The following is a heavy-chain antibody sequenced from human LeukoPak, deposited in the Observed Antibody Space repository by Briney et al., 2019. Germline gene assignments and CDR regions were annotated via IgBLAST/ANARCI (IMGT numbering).Heavy chain of an antibody. D-gene: IGHD6-13*01. Sequence: GESLKISCKGSGYSFTSYWIGWVRQMPGKGLEWMGIIYPGDSDTGYSPSFQGQVTISADKSISTAYLQWSGLKASDTAMYYCARLTGGISTAVDYWGQGTLVTVSS. CDR3: ARLTGGISTAVDY. CDR1: GYSFTSYW. V-gene: IGHV5-51*01. J-gene: IGHJ4*02. CDR2: IYPGDSDT.